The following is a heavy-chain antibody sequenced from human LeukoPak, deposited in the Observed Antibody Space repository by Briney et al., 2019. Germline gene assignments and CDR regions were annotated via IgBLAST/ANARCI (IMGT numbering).Heavy chain of an antibody. J-gene: IGHJ4*02. V-gene: IGHV3-7*01. CDR2: IKEDGSVR. D-gene: IGHD5/OR15-5a*01. CDR1: GFTFSTYR. Sequence: GGSLRLSCAASGFTFSTYRMTWVRQAPGKGLEWLASIKEDGSVRYYLDSVKGRFTISRDNAKNSLSLQVNGLRVEDTAVYYCASLSRVPEYWGQGTLVSVSS. CDR3: ASLSRVPEY.